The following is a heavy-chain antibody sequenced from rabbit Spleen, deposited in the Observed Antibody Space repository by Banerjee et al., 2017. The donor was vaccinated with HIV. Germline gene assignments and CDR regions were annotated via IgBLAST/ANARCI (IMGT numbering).Heavy chain of an antibody. CDR3: ARHNDYGDHNL. V-gene: IGHV1S45*01. CDR1: GFDFSSSYY. Sequence: QEQLVESGGGLVQPEGSLTLTCKAAGFDFSSSYYMCWVRQAPGKGPEWIACINAVTGKAVYATWAKGRFTFSKTSSTTVTLQMTSLTAADTATYFCARHNDYGDHNLWGPGTLVTVS. D-gene: IGHD2-1*01. J-gene: IGHJ4*01. CDR2: INAVTGKA.